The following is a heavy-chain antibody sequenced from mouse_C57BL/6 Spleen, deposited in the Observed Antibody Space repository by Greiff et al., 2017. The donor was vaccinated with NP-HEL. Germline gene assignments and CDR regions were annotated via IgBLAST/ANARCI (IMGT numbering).Heavy chain of an antibody. J-gene: IGHJ4*01. D-gene: IGHD2-4*01. CDR3: TTPYDYEGATDY. CDR2: IDPENGDT. Sequence: EVKLVESGAELVRPGASVKLSCTASGFNIKDDYMHWVKQRPEQGLEWNGWIDPENGDTEYASKFQGKATITADTSSNTAYLQLSSLTSEDTAVYYCTTPYDYEGATDYWGQGTSVTVSS. V-gene: IGHV14-4*01. CDR1: GFNIKDDY.